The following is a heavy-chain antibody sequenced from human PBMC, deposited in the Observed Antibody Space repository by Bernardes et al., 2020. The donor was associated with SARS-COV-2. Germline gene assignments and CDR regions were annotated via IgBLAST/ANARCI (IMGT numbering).Heavy chain of an antibody. CDR2: IFTGGST. Sequence: GSLRLSCAASGFTVSSNYMSWVRQAPGKGLEWVSVIFTGGSTYYADSVKGRFTISRDNAKNTLYLQMNSLRVEDTAVYYCARGALSGTYGVGDYWGQGTLVTVSS. J-gene: IGHJ4*02. CDR3: ARGALSGTYGVGDY. CDR1: GFTVSSNY. D-gene: IGHD1-26*01. V-gene: IGHV3-66*01.